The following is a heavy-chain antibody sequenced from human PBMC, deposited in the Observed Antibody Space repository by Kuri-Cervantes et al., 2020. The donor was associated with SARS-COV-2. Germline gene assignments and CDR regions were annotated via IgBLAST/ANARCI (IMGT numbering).Heavy chain of an antibody. CDR2: INPYTGGT. V-gene: IGHV1-2*04. CDR3: ARGEGVRGLRVVFRWRGAGPLDL. CDR1: GYTFTGYY. Sequence: ASVKVSCKASGYTFTGYYIHWLRQAPGQGLEWMGCINPYTGGTQYAQKFQGWVTLTRDTSLSTAFMELSRLTSDDTALYYCARGEGVRGLRVVFRWRGAGPLDLWGQGSPVTVSS. J-gene: IGHJ5*02. D-gene: IGHD3-10*01.